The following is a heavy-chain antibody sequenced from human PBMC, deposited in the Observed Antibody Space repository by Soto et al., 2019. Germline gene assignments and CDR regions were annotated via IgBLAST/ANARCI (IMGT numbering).Heavy chain of an antibody. CDR1: GYTFTSYA. Sequence: ASVRVSCKASGYTFTSYAMHWVRQAPGQRLEWMGWINAGNGNTKYSQKFQGRVTITRDTSASTAYMELSSLRSEDTAVYYCARDLRGYDFWIGYYSYYYYYGMDVSGQGTMVTFSS. V-gene: IGHV1-3*01. CDR2: INAGNGNT. D-gene: IGHD3-3*01. J-gene: IGHJ6*02. CDR3: ARDLRGYDFWIGYYSYYYYYGMDV.